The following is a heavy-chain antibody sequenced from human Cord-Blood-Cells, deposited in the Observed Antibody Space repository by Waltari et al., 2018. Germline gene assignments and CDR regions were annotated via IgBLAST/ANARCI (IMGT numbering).Heavy chain of an antibody. D-gene: IGHD1-26*01. J-gene: IGHJ2*01. CDR2: IIPIFGTA. CDR1: GGTFSSYA. V-gene: IGHV1-69*06. Sequence: QVHLVQSGAEVQKPGSSVKLSCQAPGGTFSSYALSWVRQAPGQGLEWMGGIIPIFGTANYAQKFQGRVTITADKSTSTAYMELSSLRSEDTAVYYCTQVGGDNLWGRGTLVTVSS. CDR3: TQVGGDNL.